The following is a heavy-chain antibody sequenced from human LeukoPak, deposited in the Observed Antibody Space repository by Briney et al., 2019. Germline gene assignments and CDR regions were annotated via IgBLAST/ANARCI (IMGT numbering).Heavy chain of an antibody. CDR2: IIPIFGTA. V-gene: IGHV1-69*05. CDR3: ARVRGYSSSWYKRGAFDI. J-gene: IGHJ3*02. Sequence: SVKVSCKASGGTFSSYTISWVRQAPGQGPEWMGGIIPIFGTANYAQKFQGRVTITTDESTSTAYMELSSLRSEDTAVYYCARVRGYSSSWYKRGAFDIWGQGTMVTVSS. CDR1: GGTFSSYT. D-gene: IGHD6-13*01.